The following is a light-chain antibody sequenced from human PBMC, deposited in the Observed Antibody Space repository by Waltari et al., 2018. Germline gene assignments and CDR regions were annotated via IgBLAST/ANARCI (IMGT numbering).Light chain of an antibody. J-gene: IGLJ2*01. CDR3: SSYISSSTLEL. V-gene: IGLV2-14*03. CDR1: SSDVGGYNY. Sequence: QSVLTQAASVSGSPGQSITISCTGSSSDVGGYNYVSWYQQHPGKAPKLIIYDVSNRPSGVSNRFSGSKSGNTASLTISGLQAEDEADYYCSSYISSSTLELFGGGTSLTVL. CDR2: DVS.